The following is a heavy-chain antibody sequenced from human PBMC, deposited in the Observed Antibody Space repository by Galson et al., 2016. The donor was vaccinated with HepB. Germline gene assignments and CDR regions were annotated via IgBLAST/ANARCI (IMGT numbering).Heavy chain of an antibody. J-gene: IGHJ4*02. CDR2: ITKDGGGT. CDR1: GFIFSDYA. CDR3: VKGGGYSSGWYKGAFDY. V-gene: IGHV3-64D*06. Sequence: SLRLSCAASGFIFSDYAIHWVRQAPGKGVEYVSVITKDGGGTYYADSVKGRFTISRDNSKNTLYLQMSSLRTEDTAVYYCVKGGGYSSGWYKGAFDYWGQGTLVTVSS. D-gene: IGHD6-19*01.